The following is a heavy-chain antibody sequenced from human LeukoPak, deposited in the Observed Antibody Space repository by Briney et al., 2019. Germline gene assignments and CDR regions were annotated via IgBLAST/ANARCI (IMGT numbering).Heavy chain of an antibody. V-gene: IGHV4-59*12. CDR1: GGSISSYY. CDR3: ARGTTIFGVVIASLSGMDV. CDR2: IYYSGST. D-gene: IGHD3-3*01. J-gene: IGHJ6*02. Sequence: SETLSLTCTVSGGSISSYYWSWIRQPPGKGPEWIGYIYYSGSTNYNPSLKSRVTISVDTSKNQFSLKLSSVTAADTAVYYCARGTTIFGVVIASLSGMDVWGQGTTVTVSS.